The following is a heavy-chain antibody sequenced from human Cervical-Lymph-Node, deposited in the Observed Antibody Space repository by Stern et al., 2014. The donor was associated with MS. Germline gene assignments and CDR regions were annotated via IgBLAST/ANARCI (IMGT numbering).Heavy chain of an antibody. CDR1: GFTVSSNY. J-gene: IGHJ4*02. CDR3: AREPDCGGGRCPLD. Sequence: EVQLVESGGGLIQPGGSLRLSCAVSGFTVSSNYMSWVRQAPGKGLEWLSVLYSDGSPYYADSVKGRFRISRDNSQNTVFLHLNSLRADDTAVYYCAREPDCGGGRCPLDWGQGTLVIVSS. D-gene: IGHD2-21*01. V-gene: IGHV3-53*01. CDR2: LYSDGSP.